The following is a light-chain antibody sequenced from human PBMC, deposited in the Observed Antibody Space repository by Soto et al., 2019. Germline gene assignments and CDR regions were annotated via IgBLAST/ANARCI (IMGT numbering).Light chain of an antibody. CDR2: SAS. Sequence: IQMTQSPSSLSASVGDRVTITCRASQSITIYLNWYQQKPGKAPNLLISSASNLQSGVPSRFTGSGSGTDFTLTIISLQPEDFATYYFQQSYSTLWTFGRGTKVEIK. J-gene: IGKJ1*01. CDR1: QSITIY. CDR3: QQSYSTLWT. V-gene: IGKV1-39*01.